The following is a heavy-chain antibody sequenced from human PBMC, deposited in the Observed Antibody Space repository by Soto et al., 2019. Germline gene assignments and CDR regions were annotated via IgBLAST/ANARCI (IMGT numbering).Heavy chain of an antibody. D-gene: IGHD2-2*01. J-gene: IGHJ6*02. CDR3: ARHVETADYYYGLAV. Sequence: GESLKISCKGSGYSFTSYWIGWVRQMPGKGLEWMGIIYPGDSDTRYSPSFQGQVTISADKSISTAYLQWSSLKASDTAMYYCARHVETADYYYGLAVWGQGTTVTISS. V-gene: IGHV5-51*01. CDR2: IYPGDSDT. CDR1: GYSFTSYW.